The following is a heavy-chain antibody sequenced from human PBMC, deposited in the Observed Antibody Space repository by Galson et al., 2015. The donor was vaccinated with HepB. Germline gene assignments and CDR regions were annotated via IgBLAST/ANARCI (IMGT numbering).Heavy chain of an antibody. CDR3: ARGGMATVGGPSFAC. J-gene: IGHJ4*02. Sequence: SVKVSCKASGHIFTRYTINWVRQAPGQGPEWMGWSNGYNGATRYAQKFQDRVTMTRDTSTGTAYMELTSLRYDDTAVYYCARGGMATVGGPSFACWGQGTLVTVSS. CDR1: GHIFTRYT. V-gene: IGHV1-18*01. D-gene: IGHD5-24*01. CDR2: SNGYNGAT.